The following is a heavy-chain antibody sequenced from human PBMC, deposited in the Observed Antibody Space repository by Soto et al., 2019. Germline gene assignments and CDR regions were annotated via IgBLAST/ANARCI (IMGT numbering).Heavy chain of an antibody. V-gene: IGHV4-4*02. CDR3: ARVLSGNKEWFDP. D-gene: IGHD3-10*01. Sequence: QVHLQESGPGLVKPWGTLSLTCAVSGVSVTAGNLWSWVRQSPGKVLEWIGEVFPDGSTNYNPSLQSRVTISLDKSQNHFSLILTSVTAADTALYYCARVLSGNKEWFDPWGQGTLVTVSS. J-gene: IGHJ5*02. CDR1: GVSVTAGNL. CDR2: VFPDGST.